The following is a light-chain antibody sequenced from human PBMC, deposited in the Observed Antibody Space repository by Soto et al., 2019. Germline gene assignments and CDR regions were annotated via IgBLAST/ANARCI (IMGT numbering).Light chain of an antibody. CDR2: DVS. V-gene: IGLV2-14*01. J-gene: IGLJ1*01. Sequence: QSALTQPASVSGAPGQSITISCTGNSSAVGGYNYVSWYQQHPGKAPKLMIYDVSNRPSGVSNRFSGSKSGNTASLTISGLQAEDEADYYCSSYTSSSSYVFGTGTKVTVL. CDR3: SSYTSSSSYV. CDR1: SSAVGGYNY.